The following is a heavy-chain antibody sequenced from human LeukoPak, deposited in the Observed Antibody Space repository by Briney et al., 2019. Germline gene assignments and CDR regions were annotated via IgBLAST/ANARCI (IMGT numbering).Heavy chain of an antibody. CDR2: ISSGGST. Sequence: GGSLRLSCSASGFTFSSYVMYWVRQAPGRGLEFVSTISSGGSTWYTDSVRGRFTISRDNSKNMLYLQMSSLRTEDTAVYYCVKDPFYYWGQGTLVTVSS. V-gene: IGHV3-64D*06. CDR1: GFTFSSYV. J-gene: IGHJ4*02. CDR3: VKDPFYY.